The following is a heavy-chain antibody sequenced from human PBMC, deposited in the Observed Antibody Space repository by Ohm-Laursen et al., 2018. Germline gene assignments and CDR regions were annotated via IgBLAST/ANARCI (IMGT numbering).Heavy chain of an antibody. V-gene: IGHV4-34*01. CDR3: ARGTWNVVTAIPYFFDY. Sequence: SETLSLTCAVYGGSFSGYYWSWLRQPPGKGLEWIGEINHSGSTYYNPSLKSRVTISVDTSKNQFSLKLSSVTAADMAVYYCARGTWNVVTAIPYFFDYWGQGTLVTVSS. J-gene: IGHJ4*02. CDR2: INHSGST. CDR1: GGSFSGYY. D-gene: IGHD2-21*02.